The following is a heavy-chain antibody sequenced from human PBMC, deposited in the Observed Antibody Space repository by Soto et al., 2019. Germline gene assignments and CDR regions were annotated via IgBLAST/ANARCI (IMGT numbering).Heavy chain of an antibody. CDR3: VRDKAVADTELSNGMDV. CDR1: GGTFSSYT. Sequence: QVQLVQSGAEVKKPGSSVKVSCKASGGTFSSYTISWVRQAPGQGLEWMGRIIPILGIANYAQKFQGRVTITADKATSTAYMELSKLASEQTAGYYCVRDKAVADTELSNGMDVWGQGTTVTVCS. D-gene: IGHD6-19*01. J-gene: IGHJ6*02. V-gene: IGHV1-69*08. CDR2: IIPILGIA.